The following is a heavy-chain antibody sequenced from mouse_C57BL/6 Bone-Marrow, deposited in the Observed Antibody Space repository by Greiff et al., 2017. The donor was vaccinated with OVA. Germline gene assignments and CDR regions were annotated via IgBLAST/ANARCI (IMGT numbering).Heavy chain of an antibody. CDR1: GYTFTSYW. CDR3: ALTGDYYAMDY. D-gene: IGHD4-1*01. V-gene: IGHV1-59*01. CDR2: IDPSDSYT. J-gene: IGHJ4*01. Sequence: QVQLQQPGAELVRPGTSVKLSCKASGYTFTSYWMHWVKQRPGQGLEWIGVIDPSDSYTNYNQKFKGKATLTVDTSSSTAYMQLSSLTSEDSAVYYCALTGDYYAMDYWGQGTSVTVSS.